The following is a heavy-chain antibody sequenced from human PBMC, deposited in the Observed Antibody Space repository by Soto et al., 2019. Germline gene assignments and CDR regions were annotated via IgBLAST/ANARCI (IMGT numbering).Heavy chain of an antibody. CDR1: GFSFRRYW. CDR3: ARDEGYCTSASCYTRLDY. D-gene: IGHD2-2*02. Sequence: VGSLRLSCAASGFSFRRYWMNWVHQAPGKGLEGVGKIKQDESEKYYVDSVKGRFTISRDNDKNSLYLQMNRLRAEDTAVYYCARDEGYCTSASCYTRLDYWGRGALVTVS. V-gene: IGHV3-7*03. J-gene: IGHJ4*02. CDR2: IKQDESEK.